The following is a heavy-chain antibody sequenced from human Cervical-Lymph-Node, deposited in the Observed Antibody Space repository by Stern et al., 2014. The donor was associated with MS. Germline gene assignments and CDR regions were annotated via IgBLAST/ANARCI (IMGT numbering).Heavy chain of an antibody. D-gene: IGHD6-13*01. Sequence: VQLEESGGGVVQPGRSLRLSCAASGFSFSRYAMHLVRPAPGKGLEWVALIWYDGSNPYYADSVTGRFTISRDNFKNTLYLQMNSLRAEDTAVYYCASAYSSSHYYFDYWGQGTLVTVSS. J-gene: IGHJ4*02. CDR3: ASAYSSSHYYFDY. CDR2: IWYDGSNP. V-gene: IGHV3-33*01. CDR1: GFSFSRYA.